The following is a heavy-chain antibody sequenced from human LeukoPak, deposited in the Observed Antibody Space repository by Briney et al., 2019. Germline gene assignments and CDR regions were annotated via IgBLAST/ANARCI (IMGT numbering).Heavy chain of an antibody. CDR3: VWIATEGY. V-gene: IGHV3-53*01. CDR1: QFFHRWTS. D-gene: IGHD2-21*01. Sequence: PGGSLRLPSSASQFFHRWTSVACVVQAPGKGMEWVSVIYSGGSTYYADSVKGRFTISRDNSKNTVYLQMNSLRHEDTRVKGCVWIATEGYWGQGTLVTVS. CDR2: IYSGGST. J-gene: IGHJ4*02.